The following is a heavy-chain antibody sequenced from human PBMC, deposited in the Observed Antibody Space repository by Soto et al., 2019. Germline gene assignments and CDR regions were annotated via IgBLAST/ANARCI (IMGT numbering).Heavy chain of an antibody. CDR3: SRVDVYVTPCSQDV. CDR2: INTYNGNT. J-gene: IGHJ6*02. CDR1: GYTFTRYG. D-gene: IGHD5-12*01. Sequence: QVQLVQSGAEVKNPGASVKGSCKASGYTFTRYGIGWARQAPGQGREWMGWINTYNGNTNYAQNAQGRVTMNTDTSPSTAYMELRSLRSNDTAKYYCSRVDVYVTPCSQDVWGQGTTVIVSS. V-gene: IGHV1-18*01.